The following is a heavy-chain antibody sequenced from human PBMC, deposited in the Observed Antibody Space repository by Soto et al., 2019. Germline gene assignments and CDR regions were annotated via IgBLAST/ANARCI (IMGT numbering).Heavy chain of an antibody. D-gene: IGHD3-3*01. CDR1: GWSFSGYS. J-gene: IGHJ4*02. CDR2: INHSGST. Sequence: QVQLQQWGAGLLKPSETLSLTCAVYGWSFSGYSWSWIRQSPGKGLECVGEINHSGSTNYNPSLKSRVTISVDTSKNQFSLKLSSVTAADTAVYYCARGRRSFTIFGVVPYYFDYWGQGTLVTVAS. V-gene: IGHV4-34*01. CDR3: ARGRRSFTIFGVVPYYFDY.